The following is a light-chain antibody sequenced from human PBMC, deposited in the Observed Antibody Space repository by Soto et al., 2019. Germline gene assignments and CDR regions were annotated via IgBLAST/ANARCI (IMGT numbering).Light chain of an antibody. J-gene: IGKJ5*01. CDR3: HQLNSYPIP. CDR1: QSISSW. V-gene: IGKV1-5*01. Sequence: IKMTQSPSTRSASVGERGTSTCRASQSISSWLAWYQQKPAKAPKLLIYDASSLESRVPSRFSGSGSGTEFTLTTSSLQPDDFATYYCHQLNSYPIPFGQGTPLEIK. CDR2: DAS.